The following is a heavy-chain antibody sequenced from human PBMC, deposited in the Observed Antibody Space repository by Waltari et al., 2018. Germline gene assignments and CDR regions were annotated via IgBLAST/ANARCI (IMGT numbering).Heavy chain of an antibody. CDR2: ISSGGSTI. D-gene: IGHD2-21*01. Sequence: EVQLVESGGGLVQSGGSLRLSCTASGFSFSNYDMNWVRQAPGKGLGWVSYISSGGSTIYYADSMKGRFTVSRDNAKSSVHLQMNSLRAGDTAMYYCASLEGTTVIGGYWGQGTLVTVSS. CDR3: ASLEGTTVIGGY. V-gene: IGHV3-48*04. J-gene: IGHJ4*02. CDR1: GFSFSNYD.